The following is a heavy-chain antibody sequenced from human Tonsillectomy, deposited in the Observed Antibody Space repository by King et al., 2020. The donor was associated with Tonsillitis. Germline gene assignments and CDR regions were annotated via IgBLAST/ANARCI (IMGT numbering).Heavy chain of an antibody. V-gene: IGHV4-59*08. CDR1: GGSISSYY. J-gene: IGHJ4*02. D-gene: IGHD3-16*02. CDR3: ARHVGEYDYVWGSYRRHYYFDY. Sequence: QVQLQESGPGLVKPSETLSLTCTVSGGSISSYYWSWIRQPPGKGLEWIGYIYYSGSTNYNPSLKSRVTISVDTSKNQFSLKLSSVTAADTAVYYCARHVGEYDYVWGSYRRHYYFDYWGQGTLVTVSS. CDR2: IYYSGST.